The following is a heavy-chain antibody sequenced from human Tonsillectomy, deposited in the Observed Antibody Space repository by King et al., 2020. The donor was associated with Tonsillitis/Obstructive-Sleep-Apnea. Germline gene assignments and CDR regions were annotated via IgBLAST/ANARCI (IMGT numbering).Heavy chain of an antibody. CDR3: AKDDWHSSSSVDS. J-gene: IGHJ4*02. CDR2: ISWNSGRM. D-gene: IGHD6-6*01. CDR1: GFSFDDYA. Sequence: VQLVESGGGLVQPGRSLRLSCAASGFSFDDYAMHWVRQAPGKGLEWVSGISWNSGRMVYADSVKGRFSISRDNAKNSLYLQMNSLRAEDTAFYYCAKDDWHSSSSVDSWGQGTLVTVSS. V-gene: IGHV3-9*01.